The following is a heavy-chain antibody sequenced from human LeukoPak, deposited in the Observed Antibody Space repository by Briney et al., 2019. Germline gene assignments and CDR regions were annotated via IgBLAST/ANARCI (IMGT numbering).Heavy chain of an antibody. CDR3: ATLIQLWLRRYFDY. CDR2: INPNSGGT. J-gene: IGHJ4*02. V-gene: IGHV1-2*06. CDR1: GYTFTGYY. D-gene: IGHD5-18*01. Sequence: ASVKVSCKASGYTFTGYYMHWVRQASGQGLEWMGRINPNSGGTNYAQKFQGRVTMTRDTSISTAYMELSRLRSEDTAVYYCATLIQLWLRRYFDYWGQGTLVTVSS.